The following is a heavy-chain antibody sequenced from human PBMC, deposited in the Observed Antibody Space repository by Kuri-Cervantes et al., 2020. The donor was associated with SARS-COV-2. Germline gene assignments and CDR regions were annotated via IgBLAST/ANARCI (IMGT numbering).Heavy chain of an antibody. D-gene: IGHD6-13*01. V-gene: IGHV1-69*06. Sequence: SVKVSCKASGGTFSSYAISWVRQAPGQGLEWMGRIIPIFGTANYAQKFQGRVTITADKSTSTAYMELSSLTSEDTAVYYCARVAAAAGPAGEYSFYMDVWGKGTTVTVSS. CDR2: IIPIFGTA. CDR1: GGTFSSYA. CDR3: ARVAAAAGPAGEYSFYMDV. J-gene: IGHJ6*03.